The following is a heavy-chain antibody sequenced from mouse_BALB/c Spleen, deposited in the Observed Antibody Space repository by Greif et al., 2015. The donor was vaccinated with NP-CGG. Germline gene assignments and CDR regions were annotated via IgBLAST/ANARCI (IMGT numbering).Heavy chain of an antibody. Sequence: EVQGVESGGGLVKPGGSLKLSCAASGFTFSSYAMSWVRQTPEKRLEWVATISSGGSYTYYPDSVKGRFTISRDNAKNTLYLQMSSLRSEDTAMYYCARGGYDGRDYAMDYWGQGTSVTVSS. V-gene: IGHV5-9-3*01. J-gene: IGHJ4*01. D-gene: IGHD2-2*01. CDR2: ISSGGSYT. CDR1: GFTFSSYA. CDR3: ARGGYDGRDYAMDY.